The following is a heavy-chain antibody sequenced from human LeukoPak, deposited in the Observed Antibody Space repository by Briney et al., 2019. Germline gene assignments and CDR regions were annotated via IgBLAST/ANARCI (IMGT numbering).Heavy chain of an antibody. CDR3: ARGGSIVGATHFDY. CDR2: IIPIFGTA. J-gene: IGHJ4*02. CDR1: GGTFSSYA. Sequence: SVKVPCKASGGTFSSYAISWVRQAPGQGLEWMGGIIPIFGTANYAQKFQGRVTITADESTSTAYMELSSLRSEDTAVYYCARGGSIVGATHFDYWGQGTLVTVSS. V-gene: IGHV1-69*13. D-gene: IGHD1-26*01.